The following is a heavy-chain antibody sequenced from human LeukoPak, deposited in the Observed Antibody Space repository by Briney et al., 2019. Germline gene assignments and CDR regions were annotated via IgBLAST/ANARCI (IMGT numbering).Heavy chain of an antibody. V-gene: IGHV3-23*01. Sequence: GGSLRLFCAASGFTFSSYAMSWVRQAPGKGLEWVSAISGSGGSTYYADSVKGRFTISRDNSKNTLYLQMNSLRAEDTAVYYCAKDGDDYVWGSYRPSFDYWGQGTLVTVSS. CDR1: GFTFSSYA. CDR3: AKDGDDYVWGSYRPSFDY. J-gene: IGHJ4*02. D-gene: IGHD3-16*02. CDR2: ISGSGGST.